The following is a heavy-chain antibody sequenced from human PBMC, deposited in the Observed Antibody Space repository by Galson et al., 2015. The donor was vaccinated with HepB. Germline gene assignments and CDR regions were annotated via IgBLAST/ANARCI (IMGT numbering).Heavy chain of an antibody. J-gene: IGHJ6*02. CDR3: AREWGSNGYDYLYYYYGMDV. V-gene: IGHV6-1*01. CDR2: TYYRAKWYN. CDR1: GDSVSSNSAA. Sequence: CAISGDSVSSNSAAWNWIRQSPSRGLEWLGRTYYRAKWYNEYAVSVKSRITINPDTSKNQFSLQLNSVTPEDTAVYYCAREWGSNGYDYLYYYYGMDVWVPGTTVTVSS. D-gene: IGHD5-12*01.